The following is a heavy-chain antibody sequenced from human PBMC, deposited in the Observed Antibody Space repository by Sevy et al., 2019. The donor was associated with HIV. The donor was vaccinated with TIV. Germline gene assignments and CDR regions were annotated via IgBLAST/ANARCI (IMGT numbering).Heavy chain of an antibody. CDR2: ISYDGSNK. CDR1: GFTFSSYA. D-gene: IGHD6-13*01. V-gene: IGHV3-30-3*01. J-gene: IGHJ4*02. Sequence: GGSLRLSCAASGFTFSSYAMHWVRQAPGKGLEWVAVISYDGSNKYYADSVKGRLTISRDNSKNTLYLQMNSLRAEDTAVYYCARDRIAATPLYYFDYWGQGTLVTVSS. CDR3: ARDRIAATPLYYFDY.